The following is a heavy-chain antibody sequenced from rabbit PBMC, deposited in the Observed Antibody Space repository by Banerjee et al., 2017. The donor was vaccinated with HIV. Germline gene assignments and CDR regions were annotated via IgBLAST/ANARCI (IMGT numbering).Heavy chain of an antibody. J-gene: IGHJ4*01. V-gene: IGHV1S40*01. CDR2: IYGGSSGST. D-gene: IGHD4-2*01. Sequence: QSLEESGGDLVKPGASLTLTCTASGFSFSSNYYMCWVRQAPGKGLEWIACIYGGSSGSTYYASWAKGRFTISKTSSTTVTLQMTSLTAADTATCFCTRGSAYAGAGYALWGPGTLVTVS. CDR1: GFSFSSNYY. CDR3: TRGSAYAGAGYAL.